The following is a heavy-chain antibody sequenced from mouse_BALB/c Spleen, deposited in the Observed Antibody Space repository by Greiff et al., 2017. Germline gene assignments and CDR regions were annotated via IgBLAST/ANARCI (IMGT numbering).Heavy chain of an antibody. V-gene: IGHV5-12-1*01. J-gene: IGHJ4*01. D-gene: IGHD2-1*01. CDR3: ARHYGNYRYAMDY. CDR1: GFAFSSYD. Sequence: EVKVEESGGGLVKPGGSLKLSCAASGFAFSSYDMSWVRQTPEKRLEWVAYISSGGGSTYYPDTVKGRFTISRDNAKNTLYLQMSSLKSEDTAMYYCARHYGNYRYAMDYWGQGTSVTVSS. CDR2: ISSGGGST.